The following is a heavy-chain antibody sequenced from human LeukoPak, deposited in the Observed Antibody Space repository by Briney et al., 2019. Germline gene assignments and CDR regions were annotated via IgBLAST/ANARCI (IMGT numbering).Heavy chain of an antibody. V-gene: IGHV5-51*01. D-gene: IGHD4-17*01. CDR2: IYPGDSDT. Sequence: GESLRISCKGSGYNFPTYWIGWVRQMPGKGLEWMGVIYPGDSDTKYSPAFQGQVTISADTSINTAYLHWSRLKASDAAMYYWSGLKEVGGRYGDRFFYYMEVWGKG. J-gene: IGHJ6*03. CDR3: SGLKEVGGRYGDRFFYYMEV. CDR1: GYNFPTYW.